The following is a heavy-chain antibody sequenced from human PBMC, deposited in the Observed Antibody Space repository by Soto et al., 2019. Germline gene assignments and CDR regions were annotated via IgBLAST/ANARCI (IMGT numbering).Heavy chain of an antibody. V-gene: IGHV2-70*13. CDR1: GFSLTSPGMC. Sequence: SGPTLVNPTETLTLTCTFSGFSLTSPGMCVSWIRQSPGKALEWLALIERDDDDKYYSTSLKTRLTISKDTRKNQVVLTMANMEPADAATYYCARSIRGPRRFNGMDVWGQGTTVTVSS. CDR2: IERDDDDK. CDR3: ARSIRGPRRFNGMDV. J-gene: IGHJ6*02. D-gene: IGHD1-20*01.